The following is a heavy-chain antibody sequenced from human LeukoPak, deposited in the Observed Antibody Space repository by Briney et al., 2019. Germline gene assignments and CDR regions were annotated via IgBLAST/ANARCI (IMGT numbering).Heavy chain of an antibody. Sequence: SETLSLTCTVSGDSISSGVYHWSWTRQYPGKGLEWIGYIYKSGSTDYDPSLKSRVTISIDTSKNQFSLKLSSVTAADTAVYYCARSSWFNPWGPGTLVTVSS. J-gene: IGHJ5*02. CDR2: IYKSGST. V-gene: IGHV4-31*03. CDR3: ARSSWFNP. CDR1: GDSISSGVYH.